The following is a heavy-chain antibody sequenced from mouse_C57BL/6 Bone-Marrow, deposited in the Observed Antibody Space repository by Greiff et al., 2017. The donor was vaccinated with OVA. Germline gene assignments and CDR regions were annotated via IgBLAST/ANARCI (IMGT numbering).Heavy chain of an antibody. V-gene: IGHV7-1*01. CDR3: ARDDYYWYFDV. Sequence: EVKVVESGGGLVQSGRSLRLSCATSGFNFSDFYMEWVRQAPGKGLEWIAASRNKANDYTTEYSASVKGRFIVSRDTSQSILYLQMHALRAEDTAIYYCARDDYYWYFDVWGTGTTVTVSS. CDR1: GFNFSDFY. J-gene: IGHJ1*03. CDR2: SRNKANDYTT.